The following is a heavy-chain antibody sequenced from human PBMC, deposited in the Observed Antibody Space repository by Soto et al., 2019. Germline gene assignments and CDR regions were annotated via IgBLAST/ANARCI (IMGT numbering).Heavy chain of an antibody. Sequence: SETLSLTCAVYGGSFSGYYWSWIRQPSGKGLEWIGEINHSGSTNYNPSLKSRVTISVDTSKNQFSLKLSSVTAADTAVYYCARRYYDFWSGYYTRAWFDPWGQGTLVTVSS. D-gene: IGHD3-3*01. CDR1: GGSFSGYY. V-gene: IGHV4-34*01. CDR3: ARRYYDFWSGYYTRAWFDP. J-gene: IGHJ5*02. CDR2: INHSGST.